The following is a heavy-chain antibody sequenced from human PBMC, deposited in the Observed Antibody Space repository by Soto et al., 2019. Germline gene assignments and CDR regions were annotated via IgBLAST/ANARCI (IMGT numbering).Heavy chain of an antibody. V-gene: IGHV4-59*01. CDR1: SGSIINYY. CDR3: ASRWTLATTTGDAFDL. J-gene: IGHJ3*01. Sequence: QVQLQESGPGLVKPSETLSLTCTVSSGSIINYYWSWIRQPPGKGLEWIGFIYYSGSTNYNSFLKSRVTVSVDMSRQQLSLKLNSVTAADTAVYYCASRWTLATTTGDAFDLWVQGTMVTVSS. D-gene: IGHD1-26*01. CDR2: IYYSGST.